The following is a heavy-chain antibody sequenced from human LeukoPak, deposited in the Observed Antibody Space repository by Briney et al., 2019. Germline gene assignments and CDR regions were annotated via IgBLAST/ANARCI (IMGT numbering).Heavy chain of an antibody. CDR1: GGSISSYY. CDR2: IYYSGST. J-gene: IGHJ4*02. Sequence: MASETLSLTCTVSGGSISSYYWSWIRQPPGKGLEWIGYIYYSGSTNYNPSLKSRVTISVDTSKNQFSLKLSSVTAADTAVYYCARHMGLGYSYGYPYFDYWGQGTLVTVPS. V-gene: IGHV4-59*08. D-gene: IGHD5-18*01. CDR3: ARHMGLGYSYGYPYFDY.